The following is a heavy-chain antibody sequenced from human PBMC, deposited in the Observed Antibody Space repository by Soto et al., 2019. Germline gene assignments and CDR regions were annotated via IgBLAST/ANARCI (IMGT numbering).Heavy chain of an antibody. CDR2: VSKSDYT. J-gene: IGHJ4*02. V-gene: IGHV3-21*01. Sequence: VGSLRLSCTVSGFPFNNYGINWVRQAPGKGLEWVSSVSKSDYTYYSDSVKGRFTISRDNAKNSVSLQMNTLRVEDTAVYYCAREDSIIIPAVSDFWGQGTLVTVSS. CDR1: GFPFNNYG. D-gene: IGHD2-2*01. CDR3: AREDSIIIPAVSDF.